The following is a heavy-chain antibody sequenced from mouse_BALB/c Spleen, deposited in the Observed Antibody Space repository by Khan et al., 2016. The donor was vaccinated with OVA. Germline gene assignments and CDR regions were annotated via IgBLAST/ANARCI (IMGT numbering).Heavy chain of an antibody. V-gene: IGHV3-2*02. J-gene: IGHJ2*01. D-gene: IGHD3-1*01. CDR1: GYSITSGYG. CDR2: ISYSGST. CDR3: AKRAKIEY. Sequence: EVQLQESGPGLVKPSQSLSLTCTVTGYSITSGYGWNWIRQFPGNKLEWMGYISYSGSTNYNPSLKSRISITRDTSKNQFFLQLNSVTTEATDKCESAKRAKIEYWGQGTTLTVSA.